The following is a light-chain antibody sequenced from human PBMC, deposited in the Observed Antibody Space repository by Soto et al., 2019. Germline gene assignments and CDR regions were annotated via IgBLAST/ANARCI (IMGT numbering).Light chain of an antibody. Sequence: DVVMTQSPLSLPVTLGQPASISCRSSQSLVYSDGNTYLSWFQQRPGQSPRRLIYKISNRDSGVPDRFSGSGAGTDFTLKISSVDAEDVGVYYCMQGTHWYTFGQGTKLEIK. CDR2: KIS. V-gene: IGKV2-30*01. CDR3: MQGTHWYT. J-gene: IGKJ2*01. CDR1: QSLVYSDGNTY.